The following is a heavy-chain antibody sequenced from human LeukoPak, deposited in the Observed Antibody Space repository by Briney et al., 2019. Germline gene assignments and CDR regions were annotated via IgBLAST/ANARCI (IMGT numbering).Heavy chain of an antibody. J-gene: IGHJ3*02. Sequence: SQTLSLTCTVSGGSISSGDYYWSWIRQPPGKGLEWIGYIYYTGHTYYNPSPESRVTISVDTSKNQFSLKLSSVTAADTAVYYCARDRLSVGKFRHDAFDIWGQGTMVTVSS. D-gene: IGHD3-10*01. CDR3: ARDRLSVGKFRHDAFDI. CDR1: GGSISSGDYY. V-gene: IGHV4-30-4*01. CDR2: IYYTGHT.